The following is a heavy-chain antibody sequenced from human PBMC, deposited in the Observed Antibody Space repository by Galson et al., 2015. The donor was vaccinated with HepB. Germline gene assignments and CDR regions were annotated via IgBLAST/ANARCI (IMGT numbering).Heavy chain of an antibody. CDR2: IYYSGST. D-gene: IGHD3-3*01. V-gene: IGHV4-31*03. CDR3: ARSATGYDFWSDPAGFDY. CDR1: GGSISSGGYY. Sequence: LSLTCTVSGGSISSGGYYWSWIRQHPGKGLEWIGYIYYSGSTYYNPSLKSRVTISVDTSKNQFSLKLSSVTAADTAVYYCARSATGYDFWSDPAGFDYWGQGTLVTVSS. J-gene: IGHJ4*02.